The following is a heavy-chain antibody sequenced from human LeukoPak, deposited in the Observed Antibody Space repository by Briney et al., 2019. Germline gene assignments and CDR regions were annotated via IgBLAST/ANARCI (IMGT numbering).Heavy chain of an antibody. D-gene: IGHD2-21*02. CDR3: TTERRSANCGGDCYFVGN. CDR2: IKSKTDGGTT. V-gene: IGHV3-15*01. Sequence: GGSLRLSCAASGFAFSNAWMSWVRQAPGKGLEWVGRIKSKTDGGTTDYAAPVKGRFTISRDDSKNTLYLQMNSLKTEDTAVYYCTTERRSANCGGDCYFVGNWGQGTLVTVSS. J-gene: IGHJ4*02. CDR1: GFAFSNAW.